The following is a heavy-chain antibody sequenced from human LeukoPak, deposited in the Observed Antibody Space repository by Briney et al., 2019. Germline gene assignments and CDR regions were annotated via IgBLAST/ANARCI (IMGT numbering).Heavy chain of an antibody. D-gene: IGHD2-2*01. J-gene: IGHJ3*02. Sequence: SETLSLTCTVSGYSISSGTYYWTWIRQPVGKGLEWIGRISTSGSTNYNPSLKSRVTISLDTSKNQFSLKLSSVTAADTAVFYCARFTGYCSGTSCYPNAFDIWGQGTMVTVSS. CDR1: GYSISSGTYY. CDR3: ARFTGYCSGTSCYPNAFDI. V-gene: IGHV4-61*02. CDR2: ISTSGST.